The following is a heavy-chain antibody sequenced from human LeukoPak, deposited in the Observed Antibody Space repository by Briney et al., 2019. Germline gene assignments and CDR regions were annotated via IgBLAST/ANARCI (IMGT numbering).Heavy chain of an antibody. CDR1: GGSISSYY. V-gene: IGHV4-59*01. CDR2: IYYSGST. J-gene: IGHJ3*02. Sequence: KTSETLSLTCTVSGGSISSYYWSWIRQPPGKGLEWIGYIYYSGSTNYNPSLKSRVTISVDTSKNQFSLKLSSVTAADTAVYYCARDAHDVPDAFDIWGQGTMVTVSS. CDR3: ARDAHDVPDAFDI. D-gene: IGHD2-2*01.